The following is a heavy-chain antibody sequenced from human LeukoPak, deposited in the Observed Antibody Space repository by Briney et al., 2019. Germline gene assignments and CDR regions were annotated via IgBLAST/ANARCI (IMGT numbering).Heavy chain of an antibody. J-gene: IGHJ4*02. Sequence: GGSLRLSCAASGFTFSSYGMHWVRQAPGKGLEWVAVIWYDGSNKYYADSVKGRFTISRDNSKNTLYLQMNSLRAEDTAVYYCARDEAAAGISFDYWGQGTLVTVSS. CDR1: GFTFSSYG. CDR3: ARDEAAAGISFDY. V-gene: IGHV3-33*01. CDR2: IWYDGSNK. D-gene: IGHD6-13*01.